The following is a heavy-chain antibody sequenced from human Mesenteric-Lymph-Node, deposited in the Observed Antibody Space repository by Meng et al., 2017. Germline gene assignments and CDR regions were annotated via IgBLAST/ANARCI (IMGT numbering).Heavy chain of an antibody. CDR3: ARDQVRGSSWYLTYYYYGMDV. Sequence: GGSLRLSCAASRLTFSTYWMHWVRQAPGKGLEWVSRINGDGSMAFYADSVKGRFAISRDNAKNSLYLQMNSLRAEDTAVYYCARDQVRGSSWYLTYYYYGMDVWGQGTTVTVSS. J-gene: IGHJ6*02. V-gene: IGHV3-74*01. CDR2: INGDGSMA. D-gene: IGHD6-13*01. CDR1: RLTFSTYW.